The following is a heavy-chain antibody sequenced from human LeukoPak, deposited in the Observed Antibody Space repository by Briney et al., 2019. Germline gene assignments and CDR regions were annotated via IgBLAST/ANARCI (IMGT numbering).Heavy chain of an antibody. D-gene: IGHD1/OR15-1a*01. V-gene: IGHV2-5*02. CDR3: AHRRNKSYFDY. CDR1: GFSLTTSGVG. J-gene: IGHJ4*02. Sequence: SGPTLVKPTQTLTLTCAFSGFSLTTSGVGVGWIRQPPGKALEWLALIFWDDDKRYSPSLNSRLTITKDTSKNQVVLTMTNMDPVDTATYLCAHRRNKSYFDYWGQGTLVTVSS. CDR2: IFWDDDK.